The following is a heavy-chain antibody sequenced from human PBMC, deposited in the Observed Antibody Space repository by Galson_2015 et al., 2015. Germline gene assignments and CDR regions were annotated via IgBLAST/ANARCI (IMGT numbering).Heavy chain of an antibody. CDR1: GFTFSDYY. V-gene: IGHV4-30-2*01. CDR2: IYHSGST. D-gene: IGHD3-22*01. Sequence: LRLSCAASGFTFSDYYMSWIRQPPGKGLEWIGYIYHSGSTYYNPSLKSRVTISVDRSKNQFSLKLSSVTAADTAVYYCAREVADYYDSSGYPTSRGFDPWGQGTLVTVSS. J-gene: IGHJ5*02. CDR3: AREVADYYDSSGYPTSRGFDP.